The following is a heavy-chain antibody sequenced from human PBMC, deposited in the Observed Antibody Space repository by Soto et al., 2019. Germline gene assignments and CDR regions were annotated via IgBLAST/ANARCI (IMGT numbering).Heavy chain of an antibody. D-gene: IGHD3-10*01. J-gene: IGHJ4*01. V-gene: IGHV1-69*13. CDR2: IIPIFGTA. CDR1: GGTFSSYA. CDR3: ARLVAGYYYGSGSDTENHYGTGLDY. Sequence: SVKVSCKASGGTFSSYAISWVRQAPGQGLEWMGGIIPIFGTANYAQKFQGRVTITADESTSTAYMELSSLRSEDTAVYYCARLVAGYYYGSGSDTENHYGTGLDYWG.